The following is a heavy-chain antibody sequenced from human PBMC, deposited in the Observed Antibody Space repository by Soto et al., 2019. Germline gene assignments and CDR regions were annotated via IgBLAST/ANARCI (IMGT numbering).Heavy chain of an antibody. Sequence: PSETLSLTCTVSGVSVSSGSFYWAWIRQPPGKGLEWIGFGSYSGTTNYKPSLKSRVTISVDTSRSQISLKVSSLTAADTAVYYCARGATVTKYDYWGQGTQVTVYS. V-gene: IGHV4-61*01. CDR1: GVSVSSGSFY. CDR2: GSYSGTT. CDR3: ARGATVTKYDY. D-gene: IGHD4-17*01. J-gene: IGHJ4*02.